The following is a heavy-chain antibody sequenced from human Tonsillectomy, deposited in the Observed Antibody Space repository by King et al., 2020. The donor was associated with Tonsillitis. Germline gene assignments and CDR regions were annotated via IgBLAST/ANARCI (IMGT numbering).Heavy chain of an antibody. D-gene: IGHD1-1*01. CDR3: AKDLSPRTGDYTDV. V-gene: IGHV3-43*02. Sequence: VQLVESGGGVVQPGGSLRLSCAASGFTFDDYAMHWVRQAPGKGLEWVSLISREGISTYYADSVRGRFTISRDNSKNSLFLQMNSLRTEDTALYYCAKDLSPRTGDYTDVWGKGTTVTVSS. CDR2: ISREGIST. J-gene: IGHJ6*03. CDR1: GFTFDDYA.